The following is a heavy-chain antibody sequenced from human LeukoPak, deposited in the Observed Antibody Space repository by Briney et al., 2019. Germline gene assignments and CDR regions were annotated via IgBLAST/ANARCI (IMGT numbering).Heavy chain of an antibody. Sequence: GGSLRLSCAASGFTVINYAMSWVRQAPGKGLEWVSVISGSGGSTYYADSVQGRFTISRDTSKNTLDLQMNSLRAEDTAVYYCAKDHDIGSSSYYYALDVWGQGTTVTVSS. D-gene: IGHD1-26*01. J-gene: IGHJ6*02. CDR2: ISGSGGST. V-gene: IGHV3-23*01. CDR1: GFTVINYA. CDR3: AKDHDIGSSSYYYALDV.